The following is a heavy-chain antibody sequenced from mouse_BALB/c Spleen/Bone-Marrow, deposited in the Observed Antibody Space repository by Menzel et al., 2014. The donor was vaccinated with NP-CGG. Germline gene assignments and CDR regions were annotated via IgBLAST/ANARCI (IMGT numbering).Heavy chain of an antibody. CDR3: TRSETGPFAY. CDR2: IDPETGGT. CDR1: GYTFTDYE. V-gene: IGHV1-15*01. J-gene: IGHJ3*01. Sequence: QVQLQQSGAELVRPGASVTLSCKASGYTFTDYEMHWVKQTPVHGLEWIGAIDPETGGTAYNQKFKGKATLTADKPSSTAYMELRSLTSEDSAVYYCTRSETGPFAYWGQGTLVTVSA. D-gene: IGHD4-1*01.